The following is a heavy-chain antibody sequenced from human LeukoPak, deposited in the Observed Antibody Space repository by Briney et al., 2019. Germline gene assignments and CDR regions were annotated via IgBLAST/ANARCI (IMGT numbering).Heavy chain of an antibody. CDR1: GGSISSYY. J-gene: IGHJ4*02. CDR3: AGRSYDFWSGYYVDY. D-gene: IGHD3-3*01. Sequence: SETLSLTCTVSGGSISSYYWSWIRQPPGQGLEWIGYIYYSGSTNYNPSLKSRVTISVDTSKNQFSLKLSSVTAADTAVYYCAGRSYDFWSGYYVDYWGQGTLVTVSS. CDR2: IYYSGST. V-gene: IGHV4-59*01.